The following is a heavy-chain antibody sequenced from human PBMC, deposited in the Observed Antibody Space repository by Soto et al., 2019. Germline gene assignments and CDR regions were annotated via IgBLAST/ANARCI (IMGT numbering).Heavy chain of an antibody. CDR3: ASLGYYYYSSGRRDSHRAY. CDR1: GYTFTSYS. Sequence: ASVKVSCKASGYTFTSYSMHWVRQAPGQRLEWMGWINAGNGNTKSSQKFQGRVTITRDTSASTAYMELSSLRSEDTAVYYSASLGYYYYSSGRRDSHRAYWGQGTRVSVS. CDR2: INAGNGNT. V-gene: IGHV1-3*01. D-gene: IGHD3-22*01. J-gene: IGHJ4*02.